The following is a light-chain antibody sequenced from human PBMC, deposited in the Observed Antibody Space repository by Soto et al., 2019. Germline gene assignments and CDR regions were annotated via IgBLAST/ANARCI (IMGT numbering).Light chain of an antibody. CDR3: SSHTSGSTRV. CDR2: EVT. CDR1: SGDVGGYDY. J-gene: IGLJ1*01. Sequence: QSVLTQPASVSGSPGQSIAISCTGTSGDVGGYDYVSWYQQHPDKAPKLMIYEVTKRHSWVSNRFSGSKSGNTASLTISGLQHEDEADYYCSSHTSGSTRVFGSGTKLTVL. V-gene: IGLV2-14*01.